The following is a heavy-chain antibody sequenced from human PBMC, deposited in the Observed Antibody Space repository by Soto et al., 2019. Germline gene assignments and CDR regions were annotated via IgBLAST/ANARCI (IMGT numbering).Heavy chain of an antibody. Sequence: PGGSLRLSCAASGFTFSSYAMSWVRQAPGKGLEWVSAISGSGGSTYYADSVKGRFAISRDNSKNTLYLQMNSLRAEDTAVYYCAKGIAVALGYYYYMDVWGKGTTVTVSS. CDR3: AKGIAVALGYYYYMDV. CDR2: ISGSGGST. CDR1: GFTFSSYA. V-gene: IGHV3-23*01. D-gene: IGHD6-19*01. J-gene: IGHJ6*03.